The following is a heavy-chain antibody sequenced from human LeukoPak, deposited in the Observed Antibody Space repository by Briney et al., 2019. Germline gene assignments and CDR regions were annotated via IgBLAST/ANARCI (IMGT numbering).Heavy chain of an antibody. CDR3: AKERNYGDYVRKGLDY. V-gene: IGHV3-30*18. J-gene: IGHJ4*02. Sequence: PGGSLRLSCAASGFTFSSYGMHWVRQAPGKGLEWVAVISYDGSNKYYADSVKGRFTISRDNSKNTLYLQMNSLRAEDTAVYYCAKERNYGDYVRKGLDYWGQGTLVTVSS. CDR2: ISYDGSNK. D-gene: IGHD4-17*01. CDR1: GFTFSSYG.